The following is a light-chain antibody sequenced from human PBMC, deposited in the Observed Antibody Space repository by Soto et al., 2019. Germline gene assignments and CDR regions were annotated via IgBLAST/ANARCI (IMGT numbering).Light chain of an antibody. CDR2: AAS. J-gene: IGKJ3*01. CDR1: QGITSY. V-gene: IGKV1-12*01. CDR3: QQANSFPFA. Sequence: DIQMTQSPSSVSASVGDRVTITCRASQGITSYLAWYQQKPGKAPNLLIYAASSLQSGVPSRFSDSGSGTDFTLSISSLQPEDSATYYCQQANSFPFALGPGTKVDI.